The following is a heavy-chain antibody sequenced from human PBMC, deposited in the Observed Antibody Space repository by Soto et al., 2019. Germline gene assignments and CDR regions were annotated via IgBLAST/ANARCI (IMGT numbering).Heavy chain of an antibody. Sequence: ASVKVSCKASGYTFTSYGISWVRQAPGQGLEWMGWISAYNGNTNYGQKLQGRVTMTTDTSTSTAYVELRSLRSDDTAVYYCATGPRSYGRVFDYWGQGTLATVYS. V-gene: IGHV1-18*01. J-gene: IGHJ4*02. D-gene: IGHD1-26*01. CDR2: ISAYNGNT. CDR3: ATGPRSYGRVFDY. CDR1: GYTFTSYG.